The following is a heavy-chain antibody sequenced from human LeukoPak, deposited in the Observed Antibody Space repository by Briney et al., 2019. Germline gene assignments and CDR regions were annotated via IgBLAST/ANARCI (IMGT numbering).Heavy chain of an antibody. CDR2: ISQNGIP. D-gene: IGHD3-16*01. Sequence: SETLSLTCTASGASIGSYYWSWLRQPPGKGLEWFGFISQNGIPHYTASLKSRVTISRDTSENQVSLILSSVTAADTAVYYCTRHDVVAVMGHGMAVWGQGTTVTVSS. J-gene: IGHJ6*02. V-gene: IGHV4-59*08. CDR1: GASIGSYY. CDR3: TRHDVVAVMGHGMAV.